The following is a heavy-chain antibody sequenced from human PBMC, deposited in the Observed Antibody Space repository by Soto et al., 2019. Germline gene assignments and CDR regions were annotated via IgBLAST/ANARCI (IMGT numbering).Heavy chain of an antibody. CDR2: MFYTGTT. Sequence: SETLSLTCNLSGGSISSGDYYWRWIRQPPGKGLEWIGYMFYTGTTYYNPSLKSRITISMDTSKNQFSLRLTSVTAADTAEYHCARVVRFCSSPSCRGRNWFDPWGQGTWVTVYS. V-gene: IGHV4-30-4*01. CDR1: GGSISSGDYY. D-gene: IGHD2-2*01. CDR3: ARVVRFCSSPSCRGRNWFDP. J-gene: IGHJ5*02.